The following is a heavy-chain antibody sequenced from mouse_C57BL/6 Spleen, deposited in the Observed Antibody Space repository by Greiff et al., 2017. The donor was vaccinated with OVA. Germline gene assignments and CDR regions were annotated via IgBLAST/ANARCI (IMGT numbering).Heavy chain of an antibody. Sequence: QVQLQQSGAELARPGASVKLSCKASGYTFTSYGISWVKQRTGQGLEWIGEIYPRSGNTYYNEKFKGKATLTADKSSSTAYMELRSLTSEDSAVYLSSRYVYDGDRDAMDYWGQGTSVTVSS. J-gene: IGHJ4*01. CDR1: GYTFTSYG. CDR3: SRYVYDGDRDAMDY. D-gene: IGHD2-2*01. CDR2: IYPRSGNT. V-gene: IGHV1-81*01.